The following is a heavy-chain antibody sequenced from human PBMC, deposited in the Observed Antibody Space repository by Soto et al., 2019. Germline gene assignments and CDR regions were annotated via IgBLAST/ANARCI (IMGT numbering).Heavy chain of an antibody. D-gene: IGHD6-19*01. CDR1: GFTFSSYG. CDR2: IWYDGTNK. V-gene: IGHV3-33*01. CDR3: ARDGIAVADYYYYGLDV. J-gene: IGHJ6*01. Sequence: QVQLVESGGGVVQPGRSPRLSCATSGFTFSSYGMHWVRQAPGKGLEWVALIWYDGTNKYYGDSVKGRFTISRDNSNNTLYLQMNSLRAEDTAVYYCARDGIAVADYYYYGLDVW.